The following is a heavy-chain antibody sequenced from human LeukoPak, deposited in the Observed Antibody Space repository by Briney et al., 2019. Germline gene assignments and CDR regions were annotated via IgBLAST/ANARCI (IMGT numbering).Heavy chain of an antibody. CDR3: ARLYLPYTSAWYGSAFDI. CDR2: VYPGDSDI. Sequence: GESLKISCQASGYSFTTYWIAWVRQLPGKGLEWMGRVYPGDSDITYSPSFQGQVTISADRSITTAYLQWSSLKASDTAMYYCARLYLPYTSAWYGSAFDIWGQGTMVTVSS. CDR1: GYSFTTYW. V-gene: IGHV5-51*01. D-gene: IGHD6-13*01. J-gene: IGHJ3*02.